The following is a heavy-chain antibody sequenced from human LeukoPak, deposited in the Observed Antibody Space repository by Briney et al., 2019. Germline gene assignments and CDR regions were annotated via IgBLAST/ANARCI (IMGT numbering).Heavy chain of an antibody. D-gene: IGHD2-2*01. J-gene: IGHJ6*03. V-gene: IGHV3-74*01. CDR1: GFTFSSYW. CDR3: AREGPALNYMDV. CDR2: INSDGSST. Sequence: GGSLRLSCAASGFTFSSYWMHWVRQAPGKGLVWVSRINSDGSSTSYADSVKGRFTISRDNAKNTLYLQMNDLRAEDTAVYYFAREGPALNYMDVWGKGTTVTVSS.